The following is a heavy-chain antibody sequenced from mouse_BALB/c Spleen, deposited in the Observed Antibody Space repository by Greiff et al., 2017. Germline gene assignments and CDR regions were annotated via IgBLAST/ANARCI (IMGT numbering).Heavy chain of an antibody. CDR1: GFSLTSYG. V-gene: IGHV2-9*02. CDR3: ARVTYGSSPHWYFDV. D-gene: IGHD1-1*01. Sequence: QVQLQQSGPGLVAPSQSLSITCTVSGFSLTSYGVHWVRQPPGKGLEWLGVIWAGGSTNYNSALMSRLSISKDNSKSQVFLKMNSLQTDDTAMYDCARVTYGSSPHWYFDVGGAGTTVTVSS. J-gene: IGHJ1*01. CDR2: IWAGGST.